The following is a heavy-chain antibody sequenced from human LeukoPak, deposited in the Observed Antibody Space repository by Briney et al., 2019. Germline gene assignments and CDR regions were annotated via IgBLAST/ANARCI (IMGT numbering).Heavy chain of an antibody. CDR1: GFTFSNYA. CDR2: ISGSGNTP. CDR3: AKDQRAVAAPETFDY. Sequence: GGSLRLSCAASGFTFSNYAMSWVRQAPGKGLEWVSSISGSGNTPYYADSVKGRFTISRDNSKNTLYLQMNSLRAEDTAVYYCAKDQRAVAAPETFDYWGQGTLVTVSS. V-gene: IGHV3-23*01. J-gene: IGHJ4*02. D-gene: IGHD6-19*01.